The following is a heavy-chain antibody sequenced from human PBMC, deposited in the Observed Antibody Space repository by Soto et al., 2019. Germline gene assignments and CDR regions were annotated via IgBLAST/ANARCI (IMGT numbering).Heavy chain of an antibody. V-gene: IGHV4-59*01. D-gene: IGHD6-13*01. CDR2: IYYSGST. Sequence: SETLSLTCTVSGGSISSYYWSWVRQPPGKGLEWIGYIYYSGSTNYNPSLKSRVTISVDTSKNQFSLKLSSVTAADTAVYYCAGLGGKSSSIDYWSQGTLVTVSS. CDR3: AGLGGKSSSIDY. J-gene: IGHJ4*02. CDR1: GGSISSYY.